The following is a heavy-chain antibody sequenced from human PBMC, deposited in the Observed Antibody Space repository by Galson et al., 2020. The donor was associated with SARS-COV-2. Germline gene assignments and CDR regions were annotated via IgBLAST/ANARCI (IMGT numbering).Heavy chain of an antibody. CDR3: AKVYDVTMVVAAAFGY. J-gene: IGHJ4*02. CDR2: ISGAGGNT. V-gene: IGHV3-23*01. D-gene: IGHD3-22*01. Sequence: GGSLRLSYVASGFTFSSFGMNWVRQAPGKGLEWVAAISGAGGNTYYADSVKGRFTISRDNPKNTLYLQMNSLRAEDTALYYCAKVYDVTMVVAAAFGYWGQGTLLTVSS. CDR1: GFTFSSFG.